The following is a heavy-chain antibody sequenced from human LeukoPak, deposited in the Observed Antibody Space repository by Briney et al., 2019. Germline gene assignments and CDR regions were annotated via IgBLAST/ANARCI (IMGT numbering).Heavy chain of an antibody. CDR3: ARAEINDYSRY. CDR2: IYYSGST. Sequence: SETLSLTCTVSGGSISSYYWSWIRQPPGKGLEWIGYIYYSGSTNYNASLKSRVTISVDMSKNQFSLKLSSVTAADTAVYFCARAEINDYSRYWGQGIPVIVSS. CDR1: GGSISSYY. J-gene: IGHJ4*02. V-gene: IGHV4-59*01. D-gene: IGHD4-11*01.